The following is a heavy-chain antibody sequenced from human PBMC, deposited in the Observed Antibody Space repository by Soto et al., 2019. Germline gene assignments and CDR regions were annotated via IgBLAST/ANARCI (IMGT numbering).Heavy chain of an antibody. V-gene: IGHV4-38-2*02. CDR1: GYSISSGYY. CDR3: ARETTGGPKVRINNWFDP. D-gene: IGHD1-1*01. Sequence: SETLSLTCAVSGYSISSGYYWGWIRQPPGKGLEWIGSIYHSGSAYYNPSLKSRVTISVDTSKNQFSLKLSSVTAADTAVYYYARETTGGPKVRINNWFDPWGRGTLVTVSS. J-gene: IGHJ5*02. CDR2: IYHSGSA.